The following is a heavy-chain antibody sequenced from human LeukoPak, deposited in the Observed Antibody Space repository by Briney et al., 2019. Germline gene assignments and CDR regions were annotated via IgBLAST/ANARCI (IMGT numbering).Heavy chain of an antibody. CDR1: GGSISSYY. J-gene: IGHJ3*02. CDR2: IYTSGST. D-gene: IGHD3-22*01. CDR3: ARDRGVYYYDSSGYLDAFDI. Sequence: SETLSLTCTVSGGSISSYYWSWIRQPAGKGLKWIGRIYTSGSTNYNPSLKSRVTMSVDTSKNQFSLKLSSVTAADTAVYYCARDRGVYYYDSSGYLDAFDIWGQGTMVTVSS. V-gene: IGHV4-4*07.